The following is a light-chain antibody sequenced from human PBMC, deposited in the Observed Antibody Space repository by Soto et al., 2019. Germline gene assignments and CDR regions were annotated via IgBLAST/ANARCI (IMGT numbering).Light chain of an antibody. Sequence: AVQMTQSPSSLSASVGDRVTITCRASQDIRNGLGWYQQKPGKAPELLIYAASSLQSGVPSRVSGSASGTDFTLTISSLQPEDFATYYCLQDHIYPWTFGQGTQGDI. J-gene: IGKJ1*01. V-gene: IGKV1-6*01. CDR1: QDIRNG. CDR3: LQDHIYPWT. CDR2: AAS.